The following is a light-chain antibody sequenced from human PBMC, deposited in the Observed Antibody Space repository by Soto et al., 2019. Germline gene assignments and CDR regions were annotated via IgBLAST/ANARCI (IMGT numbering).Light chain of an antibody. J-gene: IGKJ4*01. Sequence: DIQMTQYPSSLSASVGDRVTITCQASQDISTFLNWYQQKPGKAPKVLIYDASSLETGVPSRFSGGGSGTDFTLTISSLQPEDIATYYCQQYGNFPLSFGGGTKVDIK. V-gene: IGKV1-33*01. CDR2: DAS. CDR3: QQYGNFPLS. CDR1: QDISTF.